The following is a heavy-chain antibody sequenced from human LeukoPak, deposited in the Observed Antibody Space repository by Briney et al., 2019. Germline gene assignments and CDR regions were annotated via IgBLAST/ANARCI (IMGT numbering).Heavy chain of an antibody. CDR3: ARYYDFWNSMNWFDP. J-gene: IGHJ5*02. D-gene: IGHD3-3*01. CDR2: ISAYNGNT. CDR1: GYTFTSYG. V-gene: IGHV1-18*01. Sequence: RASVKVSCKASGYTFTSYGISWVRQAPGQGLAWMGWISAYNGNTNYAQKLQGRVTMTTDTSTSTAYMELRSLRSDDTAVYYCARYYDFWNSMNWFDPWGQGTLVTVSS.